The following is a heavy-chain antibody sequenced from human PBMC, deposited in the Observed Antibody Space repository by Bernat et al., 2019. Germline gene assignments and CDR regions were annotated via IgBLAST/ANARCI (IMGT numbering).Heavy chain of an antibody. CDR1: GFTFSSYS. J-gene: IGHJ5*02. D-gene: IGHD2-15*01. V-gene: IGHV3-21*01. CDR2: ISSSSSYI. Sequence: EVQLVESGGGLVKPGGSLRLSCAASGFTFSSYSMNWVRQAPGKGLEWVSSISSSSSYIYYADSVKGRFTISRDNAKNSLYLQMNSLRAEDTAVYYCAREDIVVVVAAFGFRWFDPWGQGTLVTVSS. CDR3: AREDIVVVVAAFGFRWFDP.